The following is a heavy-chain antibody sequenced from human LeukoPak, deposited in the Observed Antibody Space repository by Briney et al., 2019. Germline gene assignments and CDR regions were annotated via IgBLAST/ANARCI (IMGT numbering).Heavy chain of an antibody. CDR1: GFTFSRFG. D-gene: IGHD3-22*01. CDR2: IWYDGSNQ. V-gene: IGHV3-33*01. CDR3: ARDRWYDGSGYIAAFDY. Sequence: GGSLRLSCAASGFTFSRFGMHWVRQAPGKGLEWVAVIWYDGSNQDYADSVKGRFTISRDNSKNTLYLQVSSLRAEDTAVYYCARDRWYDGSGYIAAFDYWGQGTLVSVS. J-gene: IGHJ4*02.